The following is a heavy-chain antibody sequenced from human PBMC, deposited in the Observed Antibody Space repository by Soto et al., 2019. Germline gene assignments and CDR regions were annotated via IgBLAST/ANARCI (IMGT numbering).Heavy chain of an antibody. CDR1: GGTFSSYA. CDR3: ASGGGYDYFDY. J-gene: IGHJ4*02. Sequence: ASVKVSCKASGGTFSSYAISWVRQAPGQGLEWMGGIIPILGTANYAQKFQGRVTITADESTSTAYMELSSLRSEDTAVYYCASGGGYDYFDYWGQGALVTVSS. V-gene: IGHV1-69*13. D-gene: IGHD5-12*01. CDR2: IIPILGTA.